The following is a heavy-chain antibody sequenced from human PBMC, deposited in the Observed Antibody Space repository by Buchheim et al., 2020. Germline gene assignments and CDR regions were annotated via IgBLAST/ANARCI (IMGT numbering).Heavy chain of an antibody. V-gene: IGHV1-46*03. Sequence: QVQLVQSGAEVKKPGASVKVSCKASGYTFTSYYMHWVRQAPGQGLEWMGIINPSGGSTSYAQKFQGRVTMTRATSTSTAYMELSSLRSEDTAVYYCASTAFNLAATPVYYGMDVWGQGTT. CDR3: ASTAFNLAATPVYYGMDV. CDR1: GYTFTSYY. CDR2: INPSGGST. J-gene: IGHJ6*02. D-gene: IGHD2-15*01.